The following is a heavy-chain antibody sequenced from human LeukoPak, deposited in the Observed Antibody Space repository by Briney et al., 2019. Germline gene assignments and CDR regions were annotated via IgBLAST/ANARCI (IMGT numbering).Heavy chain of an antibody. D-gene: IGHD5-12*01. CDR1: GLTFDDYG. Sequence: GSLRLSCAASGLTFDDYGMSWVRQAPGKGLEWVSGINWNGGSTGYADSVKGRFTISRDNSKNTLYLQMNSLRAEDTAVYYCAKQTVAREFDYWGQGTLVTVSS. CDR3: AKQTVAREFDY. J-gene: IGHJ4*02. V-gene: IGHV3-20*04. CDR2: INWNGGST.